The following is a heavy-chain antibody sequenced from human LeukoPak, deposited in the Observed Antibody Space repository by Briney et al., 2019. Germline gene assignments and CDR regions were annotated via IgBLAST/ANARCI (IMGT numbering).Heavy chain of an antibody. CDR2: VFYDGNTK. Sequence: GSSLTLSCAASGLTFTNPVTQCVRHVPGRGLEWVAVVFYDGNTKYYVDSVKGRFTISRDNSLNAVYLKMNSLRADDTAGYYCARGERGFGDAFDVGGPGTVVTVSS. D-gene: IGHD3-10*01. CDR3: ARGERGFGDAFDV. CDR1: GLTFTNPV. J-gene: IGHJ3*01. V-gene: IGHV3-30*03.